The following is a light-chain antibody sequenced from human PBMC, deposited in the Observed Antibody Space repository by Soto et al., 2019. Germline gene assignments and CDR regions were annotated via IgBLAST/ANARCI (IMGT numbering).Light chain of an antibody. Sequence: EIVLTQSPCTLSLSPWERSTLSFMASQSVSSNLAWYQQKPGQAPRLLIYGASSRATGIPDRFSGSGSGTDFTLTISSLEPEDFAVYYCQQRSNWPPITFGQGTRLEIK. J-gene: IGKJ5*01. CDR2: GAS. V-gene: IGKV3-11*01. CDR3: QQRSNWPPIT. CDR1: QSVSSN.